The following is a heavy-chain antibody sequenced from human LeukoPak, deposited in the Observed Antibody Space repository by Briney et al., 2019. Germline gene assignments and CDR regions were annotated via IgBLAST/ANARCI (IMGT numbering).Heavy chain of an antibody. D-gene: IGHD6-6*01. CDR3: ARGDSIAIDY. CDR2: IYYSGST. V-gene: IGHV4-39*01. CDR1: GGSISSSSYY. Sequence: SETLSLTCTVSGGSISSSSYYWGWIRQPPGKGLEWIGSIYYSGSTYYNPCLKSRVTISVDTSKNQFSLKLSSVTAADTAVYYCARGDSIAIDYWGQGTLVTVSS. J-gene: IGHJ4*02.